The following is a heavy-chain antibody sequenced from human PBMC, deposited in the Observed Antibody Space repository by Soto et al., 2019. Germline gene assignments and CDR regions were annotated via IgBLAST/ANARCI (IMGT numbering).Heavy chain of an antibody. CDR1: GGSIISHY. CDR2: IHYTGST. J-gene: IGHJ4*02. V-gene: IGHV4-59*11. CDR3: ARGGWSLDY. Sequence: QVQLQESGPGLVKPSETLSLTCSVSGGSIISHYWSWIRRPPGKGLEWIGYIHYTGSTDYNPSLKSRLTISVDTSKTQFYLKLTSVTAADTAVYYCARGGWSLDYWGQGTLVTVSS. D-gene: IGHD2-15*01.